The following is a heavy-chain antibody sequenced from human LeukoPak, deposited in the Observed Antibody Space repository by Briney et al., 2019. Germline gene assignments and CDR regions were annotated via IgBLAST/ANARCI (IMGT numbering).Heavy chain of an antibody. CDR1: GFTFSGSV. CDR3: TGGSSTDFDY. D-gene: IGHD6-13*01. CDR2: IRSKANSYAT. J-gene: IGHJ4*02. V-gene: IGHV3-73*01. Sequence: GGSLRLSCAASGFTFSGSVIHWVRQASEKGLEWVGRIRSKANSYATAYAASVKGRFTISRDDSKNTAYLQMNSLKTEDTAVYYCTGGSSTDFDYWSQGTLVTVSS.